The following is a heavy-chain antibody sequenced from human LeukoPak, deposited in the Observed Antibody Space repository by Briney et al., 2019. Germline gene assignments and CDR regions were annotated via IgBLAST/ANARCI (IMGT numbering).Heavy chain of an antibody. Sequence: PGGSLRLSCAASGFTFSSYSLNWVRQAPGKGLEWVSSISITSSYIYYADSVKGRFTISRDNAKNSLYLQMNSLRAEDTAVYYCAREGGSGWYSGWFDPWGQGTLVTVSS. D-gene: IGHD6-19*01. CDR3: AREGGSGWYSGWFDP. CDR2: ISITSSYI. J-gene: IGHJ5*02. V-gene: IGHV3-21*01. CDR1: GFTFSSYS.